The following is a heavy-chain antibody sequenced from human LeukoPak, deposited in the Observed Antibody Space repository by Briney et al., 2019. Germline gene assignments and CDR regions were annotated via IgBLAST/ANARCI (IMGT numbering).Heavy chain of an antibody. CDR1: GGSFSGYY. Sequence: SETLSFTCAVYGGSFSGYYWSWIRQPPGKGLEWIGEINHSGSTNYNPSLKSRVTMSVDTSKNQFSLKLSSVTAADTAVYYCARGDYGDYYYYGMDVWGQGTTVTVSS. J-gene: IGHJ6*02. V-gene: IGHV4-34*01. D-gene: IGHD4-17*01. CDR3: ARGDYGDYYYYGMDV. CDR2: INHSGST.